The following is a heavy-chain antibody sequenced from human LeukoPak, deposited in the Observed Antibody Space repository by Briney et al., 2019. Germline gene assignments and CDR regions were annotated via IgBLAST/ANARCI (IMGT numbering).Heavy chain of an antibody. Sequence: ASVKVSCKASGYTFTSYGISWVRQAPGQGLEWMGWISAYNGNTNYAQKFQGRVTMTRDASISTAYMELSRLRSDDTAVYYCARDLGLGYCGGDCYSVDVWGKGTTVTVSS. D-gene: IGHD2-21*02. V-gene: IGHV1-18*01. CDR3: ARDLGLGYCGGDCYSVDV. J-gene: IGHJ6*04. CDR1: GYTFTSYG. CDR2: ISAYNGNT.